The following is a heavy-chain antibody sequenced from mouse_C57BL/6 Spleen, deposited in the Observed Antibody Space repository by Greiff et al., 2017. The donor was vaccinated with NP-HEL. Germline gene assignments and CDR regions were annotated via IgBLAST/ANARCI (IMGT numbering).Heavy chain of an antibody. CDR3: ARYSNLAWFAY. CDR2: IYPGDGDT. D-gene: IGHD2-5*01. J-gene: IGHJ3*01. CDR1: GYAFSSSW. V-gene: IGHV1-82*01. Sequence: QVQLQQSGPELVKPGASVKISCKASGYAFSSSWMNWVKQRPGKGLEWIGRIYPGDGDTNYNGKFKGKATLTADKSSSTAYMQLSSLTSEVSAVYFCARYSNLAWFAYWGQGTLVTVSA.